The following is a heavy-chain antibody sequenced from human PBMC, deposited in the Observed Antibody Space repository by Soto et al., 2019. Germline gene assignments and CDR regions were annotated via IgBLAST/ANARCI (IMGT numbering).Heavy chain of an antibody. CDR2: IIPLFGTT. CDR1: GDTFKNCV. J-gene: IGHJ6*02. D-gene: IGHD3-10*01. Sequence: QVQVVQSGVEVRRPGSSAKVSCKASGDTFKNCVISWVRQAPGQGLEWMGGIIPLFGTTDFAQRFQGRLTITTDESTTTAYMEPSRLRSEDTATYYCAAELGFGKLSVVWGQGTTVIFSS. V-gene: IGHV1-69*01. CDR3: AAELGFGKLSVV.